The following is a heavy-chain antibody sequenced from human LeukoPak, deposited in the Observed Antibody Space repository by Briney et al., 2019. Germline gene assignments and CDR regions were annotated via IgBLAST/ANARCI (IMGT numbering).Heavy chain of an antibody. CDR2: ISAYKGDT. V-gene: IGHV1-18*01. J-gene: IGHJ3*02. CDR1: GYTINTYG. CDR3: ARVVRSRFYCSGTSCYYVPDAFDI. D-gene: IGHD2-2*01. Sequence: ASVKVSCKASGYTINTYGLTWVRQAPGQGLEWMGWISAYKGDTNYAQKLQGRVTMTTDTSTRTAYMDLRSLRSDDTAVYYCARVVRSRFYCSGTSCYYVPDAFDIWGQGTMVTVSS.